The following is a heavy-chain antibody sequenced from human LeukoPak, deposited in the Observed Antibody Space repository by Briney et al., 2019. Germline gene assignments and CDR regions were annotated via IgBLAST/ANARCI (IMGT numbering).Heavy chain of an antibody. V-gene: IGHV3-74*01. CDR1: GFTFSSYW. J-gene: IGHJ6*03. D-gene: IGHD6-19*01. Sequence: GGSLRLSCAASGFTFSSYWMYWVRQAPGKGLVWVSRINSDGSSTSYADSVKGRFTISRDNAKNTLYLQMNSLRAEDTAVYYCARVAVAGTLYYYYYMDVWGRGTTVTISS. CDR2: INSDGSST. CDR3: ARVAVAGTLYYYYYMDV.